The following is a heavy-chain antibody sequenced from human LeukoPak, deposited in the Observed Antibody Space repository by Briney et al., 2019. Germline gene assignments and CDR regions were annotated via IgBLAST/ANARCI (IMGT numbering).Heavy chain of an antibody. CDR1: GYSFTDYW. CDR2: IYLVDSDI. CDR3: ARDVRAGNFLSRRFDP. Sequence: GESLKISCQASGYSFTDYWIGWVRQMPGKGLEWMGIIYLVDSDIRYNPSFQGQVTISADKSISTAYLQWSSLKASDTAMYYCARDVRAGNFLSRRFDPWGQGTLVTVSS. D-gene: IGHD6-13*01. J-gene: IGHJ5*02. V-gene: IGHV5-51*01.